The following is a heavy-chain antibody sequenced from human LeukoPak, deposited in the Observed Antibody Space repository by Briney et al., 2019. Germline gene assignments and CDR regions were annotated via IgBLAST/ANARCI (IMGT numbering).Heavy chain of an antibody. V-gene: IGHV3-74*01. J-gene: IGHJ5*02. D-gene: IGHD3-22*01. Sequence: GGSLRLSCAASGFTFSSYWMHWVCQAPGKGLVWVSRINSDRSSTSYADSVKGRFTISRDKAKNTLYLQMNSLRAEDTAVYYCARGYYDSSGYFKVGYNWFDPWGQGTLVTVSS. CDR1: GFTFSSYW. CDR2: INSDRSST. CDR3: ARGYYDSSGYFKVGYNWFDP.